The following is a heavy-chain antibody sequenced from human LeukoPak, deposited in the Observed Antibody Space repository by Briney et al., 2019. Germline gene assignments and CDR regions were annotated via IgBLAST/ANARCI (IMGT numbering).Heavy chain of an antibody. CDR1: GFTFSSYS. V-gene: IGHV3-21*01. CDR3: ARAYSERYGLGYYYMDL. D-gene: IGHD1-26*01. CDR2: ISSSSSYI. J-gene: IGHJ6*03. Sequence: GGSLRLSCAASGFTFSSYSLNWVRQAPGKGLEWVSSISSSSSYIYYADSVKGRFTISRDNAKNSLYLQMNSLRVEDTAVYYCARAYSERYGLGYYYMDLWGKGTTVTVSS.